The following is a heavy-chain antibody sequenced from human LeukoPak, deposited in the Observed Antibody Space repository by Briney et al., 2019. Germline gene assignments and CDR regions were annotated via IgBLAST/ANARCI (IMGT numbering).Heavy chain of an antibody. CDR3: ARTTMGRDGYNPREDLDY. CDR2: IIPIFRTA. Sequence: ASVKVSCKASGGTFSSYAISWVRQAPGQGLEWMGRIIPIFRTANYAQKFHGRVTITTDESTSTAYMELSSLRSEDTAVYYCARTTMGRDGYNPREDLDYWGQGTLVTVSS. J-gene: IGHJ4*02. CDR1: GGTFSSYA. D-gene: IGHD5-24*01. V-gene: IGHV1-69*05.